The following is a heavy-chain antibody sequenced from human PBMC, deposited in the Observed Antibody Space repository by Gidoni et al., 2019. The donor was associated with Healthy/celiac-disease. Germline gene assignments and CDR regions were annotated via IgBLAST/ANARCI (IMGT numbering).Heavy chain of an antibody. V-gene: IGHV3-15*01. J-gene: IGHJ3*02. CDR3: TTPVRGLAGFWSGSPPNAFDI. D-gene: IGHD3-3*01. CDR1: GFTFSNAW. Sequence: EVQLVESGGGLVKPGGSLRLSCAASGFTFSNAWLSWVRQAPGKGLEWVGRIKSKTDGGTTDYAAPVKGRFTISRDDSKNTLYLQMNSLKTEDTAVYYCTTPVRGLAGFWSGSPPNAFDIWGQGTMVTVSS. CDR2: IKSKTDGGTT.